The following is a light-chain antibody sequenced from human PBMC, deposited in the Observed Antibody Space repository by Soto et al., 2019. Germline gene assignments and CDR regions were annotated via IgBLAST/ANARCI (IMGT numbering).Light chain of an antibody. CDR3: QQRSNWPPIT. V-gene: IGKV3-11*01. CDR2: DAS. J-gene: IGKJ5*01. Sequence: EIVLTQSPATLSLSPGERSTLSCRASQIVSSYLAWYQQKPGQAPRLLIYDASNRSTGIPARFSGSGSGTDFTLTTSSLQPEDFSVYYYQQRSNWPPITFGQGTRLEIK. CDR1: QIVSSY.